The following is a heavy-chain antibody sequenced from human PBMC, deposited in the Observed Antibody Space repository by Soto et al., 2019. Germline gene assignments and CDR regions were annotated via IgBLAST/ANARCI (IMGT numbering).Heavy chain of an antibody. CDR2: MKTSGGGT. Sequence: GSVKVSCKASGANFTRSHIHLVRQAPGQGVEWTGIMKTSGGGTSYSQKLQGTVTLTRDTSTRTIYMELTSLRSEDTALYYCARGRGPSGLDGWGQGTTVTVSS. V-gene: IGHV1-46*01. CDR3: ARGRGPSGLDG. J-gene: IGHJ6*01. CDR1: GANFTRSH. D-gene: IGHD2-15*01.